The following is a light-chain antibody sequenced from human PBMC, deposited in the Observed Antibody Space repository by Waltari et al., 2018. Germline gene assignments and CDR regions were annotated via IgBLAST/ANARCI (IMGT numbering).Light chain of an antibody. CDR1: QSVSSNY. CDR2: DAS. Sequence: EIVLTQSPGTLSLCPGERATLSCRASQSVSSNYLAWYQHNPGQAPRLLIYDASSRATGIPDTFSGSGSGTDFTLTISRLEPEDFAVYYCQQYGTSPPTFGPGTKVDIE. CDR3: QQYGTSPPT. V-gene: IGKV3-20*01. J-gene: IGKJ3*01.